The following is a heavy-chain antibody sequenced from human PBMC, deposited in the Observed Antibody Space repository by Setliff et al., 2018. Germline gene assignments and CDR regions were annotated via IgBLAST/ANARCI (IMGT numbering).Heavy chain of an antibody. J-gene: IGHJ5*02. CDR3: ARGSRPHYYDSSPRNA. D-gene: IGHD3-22*01. CDR2: INSDGSST. CDR1: GFTFSSYA. Sequence: GGSLRLSCAASGFTFSSYAMSWVRQAPGKGLEWVSGINSDGSSTSYADSVKGRFTISRDNAKNTLYLQMNSLRAEDTAVYYCARGSRPHYYDSSPRNAWGQGTLVTVSS. V-gene: IGHV3-74*01.